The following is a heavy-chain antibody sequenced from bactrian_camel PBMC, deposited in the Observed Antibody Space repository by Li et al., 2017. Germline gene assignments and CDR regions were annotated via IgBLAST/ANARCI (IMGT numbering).Heavy chain of an antibody. CDR3: VRAASSQMGWADFGY. CDR1: GFTFSSYW. CDR2: LNSGGGTT. J-gene: IGHJ6*01. D-gene: IGHD5*01. V-gene: IGHV3S25*01. Sequence: QLVESGGGLVQPGGSLRLSCAASGFTFSSYWMYWVRQAPGKGLEWVSTLNSGGGTTYYADSVKGRFTISRDNAKNTVYLQMNSLKPEDTAVYYCVRAASSQMGWADFGYWGQGTQVTVS.